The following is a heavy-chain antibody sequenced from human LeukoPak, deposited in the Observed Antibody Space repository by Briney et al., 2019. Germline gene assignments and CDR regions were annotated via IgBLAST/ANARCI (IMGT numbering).Heavy chain of an antibody. V-gene: IGHV4-59*01. J-gene: IGHJ5*02. CDR2: IYYSGST. D-gene: IGHD6-13*01. CDR1: GGSISSYY. CDR3: ARARYSSSWYRGRNWFDP. Sequence: SETLSLTCTVSGGSISSYYWSWIRQPPGKGLEWIGYIYYSGSTNYSPSLKSRVTISVDTSKNQFSLKLSSVTAADTAVYYCARARYSSSWYRGRNWFDPWGQGTLVTVSS.